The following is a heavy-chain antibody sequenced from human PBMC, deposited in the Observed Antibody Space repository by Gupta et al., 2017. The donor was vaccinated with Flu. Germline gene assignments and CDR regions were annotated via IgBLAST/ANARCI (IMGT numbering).Heavy chain of an antibody. D-gene: IGHD2-21*02. V-gene: IGHV1-58*01. CDR3: AADPDSSYYGMDV. Sequence: TSSAVQWVRQARGQRLEWIGWIVVGSGNTNYAQKFQERVTITRDMSTSTAYMELSSLRSEDTAVYYCAADPDSSYYGMDVWGQGTTVTVSS. CDR1: TSSA. J-gene: IGHJ6*02. CDR2: IVVGSGNT.